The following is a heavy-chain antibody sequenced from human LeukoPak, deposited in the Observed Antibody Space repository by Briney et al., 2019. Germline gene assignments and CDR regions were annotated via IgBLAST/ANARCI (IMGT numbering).Heavy chain of an antibody. CDR2: ISSNGGST. CDR3: ARDVTLFGQGPFDY. D-gene: IGHD3-3*01. Sequence: GSLRLSCAASGFPFSNYAMHWVRQAPGKGLEDVSAISSNGGSTDYANSVKGRFTISRDNSKNTLYLQMGSLRAEDMAVYYCARDVTLFGQGPFDYWGQGTLVTVSS. V-gene: IGHV3-64*01. CDR1: GFPFSNYA. J-gene: IGHJ4*02.